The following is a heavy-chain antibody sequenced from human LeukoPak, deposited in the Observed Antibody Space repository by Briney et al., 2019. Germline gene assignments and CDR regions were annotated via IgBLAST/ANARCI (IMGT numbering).Heavy chain of an antibody. J-gene: IGHJ5*02. Sequence: SETLSLTCTVSGDSISSSLYFWGWLRQPPGKGLEWIGSIYYSGTTYYNPSLKSRVTISVDTSKNQFSLKLSSVTAADTAVYYCAGRYYDILTGYSNWFDPWGQGTLVTVSS. CDR2: IYYSGTT. D-gene: IGHD3-9*01. V-gene: IGHV4-39*07. CDR1: GDSISSSLYF. CDR3: AGRYYDILTGYSNWFDP.